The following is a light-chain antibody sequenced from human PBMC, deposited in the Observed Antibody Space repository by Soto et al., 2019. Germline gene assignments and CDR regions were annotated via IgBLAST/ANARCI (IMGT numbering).Light chain of an antibody. CDR2: DVS. V-gene: IGKV1-5*01. CDR3: QQYKNSWT. CDR1: QSIGTW. Sequence: DIQMTQSPSTLSASVGDGVTITCRASQSIGTWLAWYQQKPGKAPKVLIYDVSSLKSGVPSRFSGSASGADFTLSISSLQPDDFATYYCQQYKNSWTFGQGTKVDIK. J-gene: IGKJ1*01.